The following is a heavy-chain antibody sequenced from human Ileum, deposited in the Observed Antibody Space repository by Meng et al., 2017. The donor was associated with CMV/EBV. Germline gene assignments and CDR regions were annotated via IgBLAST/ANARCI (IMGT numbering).Heavy chain of an antibody. CDR2: ISSSGSI. CDR1: DGSISYYY. CDR3: ARAEADTGNFEY. V-gene: IGHV4-4*07. D-gene: IGHD6-19*01. Sequence: VQLEESGPGLVKTSETLSLTCTVTDGSISYYYWSWIRQSADKGLEWIGRISSSGSINYNPSLESRLTLSVDTSKKQLSLKLSSVTAADTAVYYCARAEADTGNFEYWGQGTLVTVSS. J-gene: IGHJ4*02.